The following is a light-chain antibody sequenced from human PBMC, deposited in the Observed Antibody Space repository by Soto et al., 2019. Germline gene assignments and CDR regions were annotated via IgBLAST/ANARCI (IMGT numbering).Light chain of an antibody. CDR3: CSYVRSSV. J-gene: IGLJ7*01. Sequence: QSALTQPASVSGSPGQSITISCTGTSSDVGNSNLVSWYQQHPGKAPKLMIYEDSKRPPGVSDRFSGSKSGNTASLTISGVHAEDEADYYCCSYVRSSVFGGGTQLTVL. V-gene: IGLV2-23*01. CDR1: SSDVGNSNL. CDR2: EDS.